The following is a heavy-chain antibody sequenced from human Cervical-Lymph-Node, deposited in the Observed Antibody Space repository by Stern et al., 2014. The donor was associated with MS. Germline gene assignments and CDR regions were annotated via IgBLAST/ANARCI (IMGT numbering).Heavy chain of an antibody. CDR2: MNPYSGNA. J-gene: IGHJ4*02. D-gene: IGHD1-26*01. CDR3: ARGRELLSLDY. Sequence: VQLVQSGAEVKKPGASVKVSCKASGYTFTSYDINWVRQGTGQGLEWMGWMNPYSGNAVYAQKFQGRVTMTRDTSTSTAYLELTSLRSEDTAVFYCARGRELLSLDYWGQGTLVTVSS. V-gene: IGHV1-8*01. CDR1: GYTFTSYD.